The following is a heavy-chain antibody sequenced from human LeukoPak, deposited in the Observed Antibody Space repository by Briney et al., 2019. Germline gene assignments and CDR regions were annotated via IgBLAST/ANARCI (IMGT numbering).Heavy chain of an antibody. V-gene: IGHV1-8*01. CDR2: MNPNSGNT. CDR1: GYTFTSYD. Sequence: ASVKVSCKAPGYTFTSYDINWVRQATGQGLEWMGWMNPNSGNTGYAQKFQGRVTMTRNTSISTAYMELSSLRSEDTAVYYCARGRRWLQLRHVFDYWGQGTLVTVSS. D-gene: IGHD5-24*01. CDR3: ARGRRWLQLRHVFDY. J-gene: IGHJ4*02.